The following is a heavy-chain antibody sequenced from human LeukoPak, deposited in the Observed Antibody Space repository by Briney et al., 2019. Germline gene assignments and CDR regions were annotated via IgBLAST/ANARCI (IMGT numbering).Heavy chain of an antibody. D-gene: IGHD5-24*01. CDR3: ARGDRGVGAGDGELDY. V-gene: IGHV4-59*01. CDR2: IYYSGST. J-gene: IGHJ4*02. CDR1: GGSISSYY. Sequence: SETLSLTCTVSGGSISSYYWSWIRQPPGKGLAWIAYIYYSGSTNYNPSLKSRVTISVDTSKNQFSLKLTSVTAADTAVYYCARGDRGVGAGDGELDYWGQGTLVTVSS.